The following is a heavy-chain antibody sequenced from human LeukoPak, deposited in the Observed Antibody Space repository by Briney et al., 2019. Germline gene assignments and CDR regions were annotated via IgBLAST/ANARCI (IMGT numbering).Heavy chain of an antibody. CDR3: AKNHERGRYDSFDV. V-gene: IGHV3-74*01. J-gene: IGHJ3*01. CDR1: GFTFSSYW. CDR2: INSDGSST. Sequence: GGSLRLSCAASGFTFSSYWMHWVRQAPGKGLVWVSRINSDGSSTSYADSVKGRFTISRDNAKNTLYLQMNSLRAEDMAVYYCAKNHERGRYDSFDVWAQGSWVTVSS. D-gene: IGHD3-16*02.